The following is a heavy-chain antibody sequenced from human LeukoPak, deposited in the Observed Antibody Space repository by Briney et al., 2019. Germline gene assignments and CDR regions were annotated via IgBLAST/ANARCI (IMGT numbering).Heavy chain of an antibody. CDR1: GFTFKNYW. CDR2: IKHDGSER. V-gene: IGHV3-7*04. Sequence: GGSLRLSCSVSGFTFKNYWTSWVRQAPGKGLEWVANIKHDGSERYYVDSVKGRFTISRDNAKDSLFLQMNSLTAEDTALYYCARRKWQIGVGFDFWGQGTVVTVSS. CDR3: ARRKWQIGVGFDF. D-gene: IGHD5-12*01. J-gene: IGHJ4*02.